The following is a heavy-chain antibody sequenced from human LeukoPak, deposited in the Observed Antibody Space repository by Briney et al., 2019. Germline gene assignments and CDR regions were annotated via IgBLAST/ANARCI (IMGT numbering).Heavy chain of an antibody. V-gene: IGHV1-69*05. D-gene: IGHD3-10*01. CDR3: ARGPRITLIRGGQWYYYMDV. CDR1: GGTFSSSYA. Sequence: ASVKVSCKASGGTFSSSYAISWVRQAPGQGLEWMGDIIPISGTTNYAQKFQGRVTMTRDTSTSTVYMELSSLRSEDTAVYYCARGPRITLIRGGQWYYYMDVWGKGTTVTISS. CDR2: IIPISGTT. J-gene: IGHJ6*03.